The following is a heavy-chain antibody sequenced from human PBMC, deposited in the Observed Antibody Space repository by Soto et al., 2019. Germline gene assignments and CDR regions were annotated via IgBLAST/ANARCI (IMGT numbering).Heavy chain of an antibody. CDR1: GFNFISYA. J-gene: IGHJ4*02. V-gene: IGHV3-23*01. CDR3: AKDHLSYFDY. Sequence: GGSLRLSCAASGFNFISYAMNWVRQAPGKGLEWVSAINSGGESTFYAESVRGRFTISRDNSKNTLYLQMNSLRAEDTAVYHCAKDHLSYFDYWGQGTLVTVSS. CDR2: INSGGEST.